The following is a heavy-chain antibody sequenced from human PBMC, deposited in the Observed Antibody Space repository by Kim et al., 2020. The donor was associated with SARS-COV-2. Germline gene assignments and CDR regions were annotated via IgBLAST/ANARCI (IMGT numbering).Heavy chain of an antibody. Sequence: ASVKVSCKASGYTFTSYYMHWVRQAPGQGLEWMGIINPSGGSTSYAQKFQGRVTMTRDTSTSTVYMELSSLRSEDTAVYYCARGNVVVTAKTVRVGEQFDPWGQGTLVTVSS. D-gene: IGHD2-21*02. CDR1: GYTFTSYY. J-gene: IGHJ5*02. CDR3: ARGNVVVTAKTVRVGEQFDP. CDR2: INPSGGST. V-gene: IGHV1-46*01.